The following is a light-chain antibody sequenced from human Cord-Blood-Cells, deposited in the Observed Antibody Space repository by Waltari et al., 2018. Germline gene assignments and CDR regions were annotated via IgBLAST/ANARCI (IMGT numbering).Light chain of an antibody. CDR2: AAS. V-gene: IGKV1-39*01. CDR1: QSISSY. CDR3: QQSYSTRG. Sequence: DIQMTQPPSSLSASVGDRVTITCRASQSISSYLNWYQQKPGKAPKLLIYAASSLQSGVPSRCSGSGSGTDFTLTISSLQPEDFATYYCQQSYSTRGFGQGTKLEIK. J-gene: IGKJ2*01.